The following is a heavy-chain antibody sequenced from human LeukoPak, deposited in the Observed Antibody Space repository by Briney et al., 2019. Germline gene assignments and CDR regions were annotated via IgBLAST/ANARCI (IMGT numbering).Heavy chain of an antibody. Sequence: PSQTLSLTCTVSGGSISSGDYYWSWIRQPPGKGLEWIGYIYYSGSTYYNPSLKSRVTISVDTSKNQFSLKLSSVTAADTAVYYCARELTVGAIVRGVNVGDYWGQGTLVAVSS. V-gene: IGHV4-30-4*01. CDR3: ARELTVGAIVRGVNVGDY. D-gene: IGHD3-10*01. CDR1: GGSISSGDYY. CDR2: IYYSGST. J-gene: IGHJ4*02.